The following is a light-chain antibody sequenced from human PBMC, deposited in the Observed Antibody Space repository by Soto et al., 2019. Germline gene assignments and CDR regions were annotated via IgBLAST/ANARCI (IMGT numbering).Light chain of an antibody. CDR2: GVS. Sequence: EIVMTQSPATQSVSPGERATLSCRASQTVSSNLAWYQQKPGQAPRLLIYGVSTRATGIPARFSGSGSGTEFTLTISSLQSEDFAIYYCRQYDNWPPVTFGQGTRLEIK. CDR3: RQYDNWPPVT. V-gene: IGKV3D-15*01. J-gene: IGKJ5*01. CDR1: QTVSSN.